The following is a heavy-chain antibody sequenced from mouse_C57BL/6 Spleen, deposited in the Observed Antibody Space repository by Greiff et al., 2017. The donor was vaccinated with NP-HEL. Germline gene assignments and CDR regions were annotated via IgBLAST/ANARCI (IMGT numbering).Heavy chain of an antibody. V-gene: IGHV5-17*01. J-gene: IGHJ3*01. CDR2: ISSGSSTI. Sequence: EVKLVESGGGLVKPGGSLKLSCAASGFTFSDYGMHWVRQAPEKGLEWVAYISSGSSTIYYADKVKGRFTISRDNAKNTLFLQMTSLRSEDTAMYYCARAYGSSSWFAYWGQGTLVTVSA. CDR1: GFTFSDYG. CDR3: ARAYGSSSWFAY. D-gene: IGHD1-1*01.